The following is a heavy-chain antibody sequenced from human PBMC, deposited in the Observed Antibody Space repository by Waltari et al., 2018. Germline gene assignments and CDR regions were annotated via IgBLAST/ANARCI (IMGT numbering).Heavy chain of an antibody. CDR2: IRYDGSNK. J-gene: IGHJ4*02. V-gene: IGHV3-30*02. CDR3: ASKTLRPYFDY. Sequence: QVQLVESGGGVVQPGGSLRLSCAASGFTFSSYGMHWVRQAPGKGLEWVAFIRYDGSNKYYADSVKGRFTISRDNSKNTLYLQMNSLRAEDTAVYYCASKTLRPYFDYWGQGTLVTVSS. D-gene: IGHD4-17*01. CDR1: GFTFSSYG.